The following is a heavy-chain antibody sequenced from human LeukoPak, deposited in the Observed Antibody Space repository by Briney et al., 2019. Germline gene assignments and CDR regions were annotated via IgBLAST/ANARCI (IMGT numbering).Heavy chain of an antibody. V-gene: IGHV3-21*01. CDR3: ARGKSGPGHYYYYGMDV. CDR2: ISSSSSYI. Sequence: GGSLRLSCAASGFTFSSYSMNWVRQAPGKRLEWVSSISSSSSYIYYADSVKGRFTISRDNAKNSLYLQMNSLRAEDTAVYYCARGKSGPGHYYYYGMDVWGQGTTVTVSS. J-gene: IGHJ6*02. CDR1: GFTFSSYS. D-gene: IGHD2-8*02.